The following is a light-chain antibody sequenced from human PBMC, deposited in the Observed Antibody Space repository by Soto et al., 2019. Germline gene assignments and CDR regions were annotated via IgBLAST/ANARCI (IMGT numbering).Light chain of an antibody. CDR3: QHYGSSWT. J-gene: IGKJ1*01. V-gene: IGKV3-20*01. CDR1: QSVSSSY. CDR2: AAS. Sequence: EIVLTQSPGTLSLSPGERATLSCRASQSVSSSYLAWYQQKPGQAPRLLIYAASSRATGIPDRFSGSGSGTDFTLTISRLEPEDFAVYYCQHYGSSWTFGQGTKVDIK.